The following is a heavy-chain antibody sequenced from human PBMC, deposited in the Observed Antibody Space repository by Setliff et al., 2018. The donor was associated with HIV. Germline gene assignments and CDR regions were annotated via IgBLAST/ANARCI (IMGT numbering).Heavy chain of an antibody. J-gene: IGHJ5*02. D-gene: IGHD3-3*01. V-gene: IGHV7-4-1*02. CDR2: INTNTGNP. CDR1: GYTFTNFG. CDR3: ARVINFWSGYYMGWFDP. Sequence: ASVKVSCKASGYTFTNFGISWVRQAPGQGLEWMGWINTNTGNPTYAQDVTGRFVFSLDTSVSTAYLQISSLKAEDTAVYYCARVINFWSGYYMGWFDPWGQGTLVTVSS.